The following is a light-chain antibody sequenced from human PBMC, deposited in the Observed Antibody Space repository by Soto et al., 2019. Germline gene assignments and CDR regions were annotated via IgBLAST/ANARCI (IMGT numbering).Light chain of an antibody. CDR3: QQSYSPPPIT. J-gene: IGKJ5*01. V-gene: IGKV1-39*01. CDR1: QDIAIY. Sequence: IQLTQSPSSLYASVGDRVNITCRASQDIAIYLAWYQQKPGEAPKLLIYAASTLYGGVPSRFSGSGSGTDFTLTISSLQPEDFATYYCQQSYSPPPITFGQGTRLEIK. CDR2: AAS.